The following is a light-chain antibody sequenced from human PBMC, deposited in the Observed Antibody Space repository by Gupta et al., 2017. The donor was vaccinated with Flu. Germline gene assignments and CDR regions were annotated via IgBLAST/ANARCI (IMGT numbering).Light chain of an antibody. Sequence: SFNIGAGYDVRWYQQLPGTAPKLLIYSNTNRPSDVPDRFSGPRSGTSASLAISGLQAEDAADYYCQSYDNSLSALVFGGGTKLTVL. V-gene: IGLV1-40*01. CDR3: QSYDNSLSALV. CDR2: SNT. J-gene: IGLJ2*01. CDR1: SFNIGAGYD.